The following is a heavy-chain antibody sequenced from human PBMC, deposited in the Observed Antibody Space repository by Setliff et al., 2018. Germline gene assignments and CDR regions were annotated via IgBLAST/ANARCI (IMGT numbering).Heavy chain of an antibody. D-gene: IGHD2-21*01. Sequence: SGPTLVNPTQTLTLTCTFSGFSLSTSLVGVGWIRQPPGKALEWLALIYWNDEKRYSPSLKSRLTITKDTSKNQVVLTMTNMDPVDTAAYYCAHIAGGGNSPRHDYWGQGTLVTVSS. V-gene: IGHV2-5*01. CDR3: AHIAGGGNSPRHDY. CDR1: GFSLSTSLVG. CDR2: IYWNDEK. J-gene: IGHJ4*02.